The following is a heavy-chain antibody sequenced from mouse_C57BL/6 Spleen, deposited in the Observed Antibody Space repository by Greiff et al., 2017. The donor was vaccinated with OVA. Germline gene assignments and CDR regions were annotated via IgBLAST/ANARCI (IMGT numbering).Heavy chain of an antibody. J-gene: IGHJ2*01. D-gene: IGHD2-3*01. Sequence: QVQLQQPGAELVMPGASVKLSCKASGYTFTSYWMHWVKQRPGQGLEWIGEIDPSDSYTNHNQKFKGKSTLTVDKSSSTAYMQLSSLTSEDSAVYYCARSDDGYDYWGQGTTLTVSS. CDR1: GYTFTSYW. V-gene: IGHV1-69*01. CDR3: ARSDDGYDY. CDR2: IDPSDSYT.